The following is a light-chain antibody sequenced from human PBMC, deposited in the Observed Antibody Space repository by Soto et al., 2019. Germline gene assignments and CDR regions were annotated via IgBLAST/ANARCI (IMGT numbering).Light chain of an antibody. CDR3: QQVSSHPLT. J-gene: IGKJ4*01. CDR1: LNVNSY. V-gene: IGKV3-11*01. CDR2: DAS. Sequence: EALLTQSPATLSSSPGERATLSCRASLNVNSYLAWYQQKPGQAPRLLIYDASNRAAGIPARFSGSGSGTDFTLTIIRLEPEDFAVYYCQQVSSHPLTFGRGTKVDIK.